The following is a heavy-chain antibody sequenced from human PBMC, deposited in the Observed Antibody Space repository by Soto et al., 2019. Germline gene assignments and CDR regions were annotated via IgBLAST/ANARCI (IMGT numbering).Heavy chain of an antibody. CDR2: IYYSGST. Sequence: PSETLSLTCTVSGDSISRYYWSWIRQPPGKGLEWIGYIYYSGSTNYNPSLKSRVTISIDTSKNQFSLKLTSVTAADTAVYYCASAREFSYDSSGSYYFDYWGQGTMVTVS. J-gene: IGHJ4*02. CDR3: ASAREFSYDSSGSYYFDY. D-gene: IGHD3-22*01. CDR1: GDSISRYY. V-gene: IGHV4-59*01.